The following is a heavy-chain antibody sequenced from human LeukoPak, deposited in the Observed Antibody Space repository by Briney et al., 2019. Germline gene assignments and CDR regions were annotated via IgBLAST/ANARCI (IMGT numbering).Heavy chain of an antibody. CDR1: GGSISSYY. D-gene: IGHD3-10*01. J-gene: IGHJ6*03. CDR3: ARHGPTTMVRGVPDYYMDV. CDR2: IYYSGST. V-gene: IGHV4-59*08. Sequence: PSETLSLTCTVSGGSISSYYWSWTRQPPGKGLEWIGYIYYSGSTNYNPSLKSRVTISVDTSKNQFSLKLSSVTAADTAVYYCARHGPTTMVRGVPDYYMDVWGKGTTVTVSS.